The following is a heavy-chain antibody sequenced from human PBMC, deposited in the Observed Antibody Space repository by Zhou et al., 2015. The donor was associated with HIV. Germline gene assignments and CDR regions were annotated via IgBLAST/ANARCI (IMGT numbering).Heavy chain of an antibody. CDR2: IIPIFGTA. J-gene: IGHJ2*01. V-gene: IGHV1-69*12. D-gene: IGHD4-23*01. CDR3: ARVFDYGGNPEMARYFDL. CDR1: GGTFSSYA. Sequence: QVQLVQSGAEVKKPGSSVKVSCKASGGTFSSYAISWVRQAPGQGLEWMGGIIPIFGTANYAQKFQGRVTITADESTSTAYMELSSLRSEDTAVYYCARVFDYGGNPEMARYFDLWGRGTLVTVSS.